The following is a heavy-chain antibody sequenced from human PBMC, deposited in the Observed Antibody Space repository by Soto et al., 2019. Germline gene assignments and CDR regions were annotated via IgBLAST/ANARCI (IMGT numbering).Heavy chain of an antibody. V-gene: IGHV3-23*01. CDR1: GFTFSSYA. CDR2: ISGSGGST. CDR3: AKVVGYCSGGSCYYYYYYYYYMDV. Sequence: GGSLRLSCAASGFTFSSYAMSCVRQAPGRGLEWVSAISGSGGSTYYADSVKGRFTISRDNSKNTLYLQMNSLRAEDTAVYYCAKVVGYCSGGSCYYYYYYYYYMDVWGKGTTVTVSS. J-gene: IGHJ6*03. D-gene: IGHD2-15*01.